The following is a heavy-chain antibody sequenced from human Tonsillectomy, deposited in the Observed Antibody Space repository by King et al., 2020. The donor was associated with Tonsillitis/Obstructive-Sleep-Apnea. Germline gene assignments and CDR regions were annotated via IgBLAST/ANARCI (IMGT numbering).Heavy chain of an antibody. CDR1: GGSFSGYY. Sequence: VQLQQWGAGLLKPSETLSLTCAVYGGSFSGYYWSWIRQPPGKGLEWIGEINHSGSTNYNPSLKSRVTISVDTSKNQFSLKLSSVTAADTAMYYCASSVRDIVVVAPAVNNLYYFDYWGQGTLVTVSS. CDR2: INHSGST. D-gene: IGHD2-2*01. J-gene: IGHJ4*02. V-gene: IGHV4-34*01. CDR3: ASSVRDIVVVAPAVNNLYYFDY.